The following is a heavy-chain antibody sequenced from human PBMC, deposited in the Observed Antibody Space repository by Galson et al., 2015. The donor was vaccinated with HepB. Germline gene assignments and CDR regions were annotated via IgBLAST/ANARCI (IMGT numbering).Heavy chain of an antibody. V-gene: IGHV2-5*02. Sequence: PALVKPTQTLTLTCTFSGFSLSSSGVGVGWIRQPPGEALEWLALIYWDDDKRYSPSLKSRLTITKDTSKNQVVLTMTNMDPVDTATYYCAQTAFESSGYYLAEFFRHWGQGTLVTVSS. CDR1: GFSLSSSGVG. D-gene: IGHD3-22*01. CDR2: IYWDDDK. J-gene: IGHJ1*01. CDR3: AQTAFESSGYYLAEFFRH.